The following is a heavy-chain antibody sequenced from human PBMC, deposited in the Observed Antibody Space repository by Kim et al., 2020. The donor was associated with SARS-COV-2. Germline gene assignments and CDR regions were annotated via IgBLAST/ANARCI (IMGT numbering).Heavy chain of an antibody. CDR3: ARVGPRGYEHAGGMDV. V-gene: IGHV7-4-1*02. Sequence: ASVKVSCKASGYTFTSYAMNWVRQAPGQGLEWIGWINTNTGNPTYAQGFTGRFVFSLDTSVSTAYLQISSLKAEDTAVYYCARVGPRGYEHAGGMDVWGQGTTVTVSS. CDR2: INTNTGNP. J-gene: IGHJ6*02. D-gene: IGHD5-12*01. CDR1: GYTFTSYA.